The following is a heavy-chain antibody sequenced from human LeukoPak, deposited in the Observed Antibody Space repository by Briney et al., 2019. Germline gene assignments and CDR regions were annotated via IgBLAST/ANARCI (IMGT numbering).Heavy chain of an antibody. CDR3: AKPYGSLSRGGLDV. Sequence: PGGSLRLSCAASGFTGSNNYMSWVRQAPGKGLEWVSAISGGGISTYYADSVKGRFTISRDNSKNTLYLQMNSLRAEDTAVYYCAKPYGSLSRGGLDVWGQGTTVIVSS. J-gene: IGHJ6*02. V-gene: IGHV3-23*01. D-gene: IGHD1-26*01. CDR2: ISGGGIST. CDR1: GFTGSNNY.